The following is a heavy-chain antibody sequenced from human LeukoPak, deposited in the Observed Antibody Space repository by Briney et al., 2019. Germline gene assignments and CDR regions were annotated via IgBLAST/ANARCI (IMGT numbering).Heavy chain of an antibody. CDR1: GFTFNSYA. Sequence: GGSVRLSCAASGFTFNSYAMSSVRQAPGKGLEWVSAISGSAGSTYYADSVKGRFTISRDNSKNTQYLQMNSLRAEDTAVYYCAKDSRITMVRGVASALEFDYWGQGTLVTVSS. J-gene: IGHJ4*02. CDR2: ISGSAGST. V-gene: IGHV3-23*01. CDR3: AKDSRITMVRGVASALEFDY. D-gene: IGHD3-10*01.